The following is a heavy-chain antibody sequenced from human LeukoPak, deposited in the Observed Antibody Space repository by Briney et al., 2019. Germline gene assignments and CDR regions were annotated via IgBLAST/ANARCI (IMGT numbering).Heavy chain of an antibody. D-gene: IGHD2-21*01. CDR3: ARVTYSIFDY. CDR1: GDSISSRASISSSSYY. V-gene: IGHV4-39*01. CDR2: VEYSGAT. J-gene: IGHJ4*02. Sequence: TPSETLSLTCTVSGDSISSRASISSSSYYWGWIRQPPGKGLEWIASVEYSGATYYNPSLKSRVTISVDTSNNQFSLKVTSLTAADTAVYYCARVTYSIFDYWGQGTLVTVSS.